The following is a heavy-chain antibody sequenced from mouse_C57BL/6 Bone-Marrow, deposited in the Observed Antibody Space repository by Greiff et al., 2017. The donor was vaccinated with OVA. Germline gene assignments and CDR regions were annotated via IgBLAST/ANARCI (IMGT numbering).Heavy chain of an antibody. V-gene: IGHV5-17*01. CDR1: GFTFSDYG. CDR3: ARGGDPYYYAMDY. CDR2: ISSSSSTI. Sequence: EVQVVESGGGLVKPGGSLKLSCAASGFTFSDYGMHWVRQAPEKGLEWVAYISSSSSTIYYADTVKGRFTISRDNAKNTLFLQMTSLRSYDTAMYYCARGGDPYYYAMDYWGQGTSVTVSS. J-gene: IGHJ4*01.